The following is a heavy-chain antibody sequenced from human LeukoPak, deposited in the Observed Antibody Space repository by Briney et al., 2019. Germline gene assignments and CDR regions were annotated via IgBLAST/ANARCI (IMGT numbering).Heavy chain of an antibody. CDR1: GGSISSRSYY. V-gene: IGHV4-61*02. CDR3: ARDSGSYYGFT. J-gene: IGHJ5*02. CDR2: FYTSGST. D-gene: IGHD1-26*01. Sequence: SETLSLTCTVSGGSISSRSYYWNWIRQPAGKGLEWIGRFYTSGSTNYNPSLKSRVTISVDTSKNQFSLKLSSVTAADTAVYYCARDSGSYYGFTWGQGTLVTVSS.